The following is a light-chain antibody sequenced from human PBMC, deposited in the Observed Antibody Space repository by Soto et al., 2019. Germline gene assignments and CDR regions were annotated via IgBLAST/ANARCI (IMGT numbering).Light chain of an antibody. CDR1: ISYVGVYNY. J-gene: IGLJ1*01. CDR2: EVN. Sequence: QSLLTHPPSASWSPGQSSAISFTGTISYVGVYNYVSWYQQHPVKAHKLMIYEVNKRPSGVPYRFSGSKSGNTDPLNVSGLQAEDEADYYCSSYAGSSNVFGTGTRSPS. CDR3: SSYAGSSNV. V-gene: IGLV2-8*01.